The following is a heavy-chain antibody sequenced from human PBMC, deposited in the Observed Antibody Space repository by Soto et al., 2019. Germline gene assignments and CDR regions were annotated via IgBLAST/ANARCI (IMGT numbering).Heavy chain of an antibody. CDR2: ISYDGSNK. CDR1: GFTFSSYA. J-gene: IGHJ3*02. CDR3: QIVLVPAAILRYAFDI. V-gene: IGHV3-30-3*01. Sequence: QVQLVESGGGVVQPGRSLRLSCAASGFTFSSYAMHWVRQAPGKGLEWVAVISYDGSNKYYADSVKGRFTISRDNSKNTQHMQMNSLSAEDTAMYYCQIVLVPAAILRYAFDIWGQGTMVTVSS. D-gene: IGHD2-2*01.